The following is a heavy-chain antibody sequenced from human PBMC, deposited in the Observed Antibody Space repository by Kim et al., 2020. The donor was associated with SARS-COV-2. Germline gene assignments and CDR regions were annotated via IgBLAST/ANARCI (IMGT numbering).Heavy chain of an antibody. Sequence: GGSLRLSCAASGFTFSSYAMSWVRQAPGKGLEWVSAISCNGGNTYYADSVKGRFTISRDNSKNTLYLQMNSLRAEDTAVYYCAKAAITMIVVVTHDAFDIWGQGTMVTVSS. CDR2: ISCNGGNT. V-gene: IGHV3-23*01. J-gene: IGHJ3*02. CDR1: GFTFSSYA. D-gene: IGHD3-22*01. CDR3: AKAAITMIVVVTHDAFDI.